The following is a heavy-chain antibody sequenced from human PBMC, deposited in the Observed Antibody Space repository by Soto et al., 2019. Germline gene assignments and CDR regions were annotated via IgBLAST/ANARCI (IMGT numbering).Heavy chain of an antibody. J-gene: IGHJ6*02. CDR2: INAGGNT. Sequence: EVQLVDSGGTLVQPGGSLRLSCAASGFDASVNYMAWVRQAPGKGLEWVSTINAGGNTFYADSVKGRFTISRDDSTNTLSLQMNSLRVEDTAMFYCVRENYYYGMDVWGQGTAVTVSS. CDR3: VRENYYYGMDV. V-gene: IGHV3-66*01. CDR1: GFDASVNY.